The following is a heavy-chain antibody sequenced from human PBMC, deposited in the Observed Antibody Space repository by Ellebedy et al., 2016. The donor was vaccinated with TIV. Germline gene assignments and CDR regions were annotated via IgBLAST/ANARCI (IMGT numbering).Heavy chain of an antibody. Sequence: PGGSLRLSCKGSGYSFTSYWIGWVRQMPGKGLEWMGIIYPGDSDTRYSPSFQGQVTISADKSISTAYLQWSSLKASGSAMYYCARRTDTYFDYWGQGTLVTVSS. CDR2: IYPGDSDT. J-gene: IGHJ4*02. V-gene: IGHV5-51*01. CDR1: GYSFTSYW. CDR3: ARRTDTYFDY. D-gene: IGHD4-17*01.